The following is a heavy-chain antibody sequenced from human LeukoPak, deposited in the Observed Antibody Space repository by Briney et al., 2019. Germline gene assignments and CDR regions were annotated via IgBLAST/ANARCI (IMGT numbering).Heavy chain of an antibody. D-gene: IGHD3-10*01. J-gene: IGHJ6*02. CDR1: GGSISSYY. CDR3: AGSEVPVSSRYYYYGIDV. Sequence: PSETLSLTCTVSGGSISSYYWTWIRQPPGKGLEWIGYVYYSVSTNYNPSLKRRVTISVDTSKNQFSLNLSSVTAADTAVYYCAGSEVPVSSRYYYYGIDVWGQGTTATVSS. V-gene: IGHV4-59*01. CDR2: VYYSVST.